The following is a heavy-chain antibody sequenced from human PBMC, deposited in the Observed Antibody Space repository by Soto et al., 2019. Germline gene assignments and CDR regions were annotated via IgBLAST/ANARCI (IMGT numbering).Heavy chain of an antibody. CDR1: GFTFSRYA. Sequence: EVHLVESGGGLVQPGGSLRLSCEASGFTFSRYAMNWVRRAPGKGLEWVSHISRDSGIMDYADSVKGRFTISRDNAKNSVSLQMISLRVEDTAVYYCARDNDWAFDYWGQGTLISVSS. V-gene: IGHV3-48*01. D-gene: IGHD3-16*01. J-gene: IGHJ4*02. CDR2: ISRDSGIM. CDR3: ARDNDWAFDY.